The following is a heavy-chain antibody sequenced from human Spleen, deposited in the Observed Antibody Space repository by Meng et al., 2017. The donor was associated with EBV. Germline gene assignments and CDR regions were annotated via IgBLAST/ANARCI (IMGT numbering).Heavy chain of an antibody. D-gene: IGHD3-22*01. CDR3: ARITMIVVSPADDF. V-gene: IGHV1-18*01. Sequence: QVQLVQSGAELXXXXXSXKVXXKTSGYTFTSYGISWVRQAPGQGLEWMGWISTFNGYTNYAQNVQGRVTMTTDTSTSTAYLELRSLRSDDTAVYYCARITMIVVSPADDFWGQGTLVTVSS. CDR1: GYTFTSYG. CDR2: ISTFNGYT. J-gene: IGHJ4*02.